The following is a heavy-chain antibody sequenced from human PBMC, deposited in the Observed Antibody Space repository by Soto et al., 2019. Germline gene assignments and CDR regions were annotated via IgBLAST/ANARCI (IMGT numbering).Heavy chain of an antibody. CDR1: GGTFSSYA. CDR3: GSYIVASVSFDY. CDR2: IIPIFGTA. J-gene: IGHJ4*02. D-gene: IGHD5-12*01. V-gene: IGHV1-69*01. Sequence: QVQLVQSGAEVKKPGSSVKVSCKASGGTFSSYAISWVRQATGQGLEWMGGIIPIFGTANYAQKFQGRATITADESRSTAYMELSSLRSEDTAVYYGGSYIVASVSFDYWGQGTLVTVSS.